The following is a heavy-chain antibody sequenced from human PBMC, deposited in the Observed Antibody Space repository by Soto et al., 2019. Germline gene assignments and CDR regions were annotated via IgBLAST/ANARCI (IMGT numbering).Heavy chain of an antibody. D-gene: IGHD3-10*01. Sequence: VSVKVSCKASGYTFTSYAMHWVRQAPEQRLEWMGWINAGNGNTKYSQKFQGRVTITRDRSASTAYMELSSLRSEDTAVYCCARGRITMVRGLSSWFDAWGHGTLATVSS. V-gene: IGHV1-3*01. J-gene: IGHJ5*01. CDR3: ARGRITMVRGLSSWFDA. CDR1: GYTFTSYA. CDR2: INAGNGNT.